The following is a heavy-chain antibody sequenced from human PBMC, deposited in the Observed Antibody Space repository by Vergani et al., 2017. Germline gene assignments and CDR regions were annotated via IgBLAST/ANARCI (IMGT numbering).Heavy chain of an antibody. V-gene: IGHV3-23*01. CDR1: GFSFTTYA. Sequence: EVQLLESGGDLVQPGGSLRLSCAASGFSFTTYAMSWVRQAPGKGLEWVSTINTNGDYTRYGDSVKGRFTISRDNSKSTLYLQMNSLRAEDTAIYYCAKRQGPIVVVPAATDYWGQGTLVTVSS. D-gene: IGHD2-2*01. CDR3: AKRQGPIVVVPAATDY. CDR2: INTNGDYT. J-gene: IGHJ4*02.